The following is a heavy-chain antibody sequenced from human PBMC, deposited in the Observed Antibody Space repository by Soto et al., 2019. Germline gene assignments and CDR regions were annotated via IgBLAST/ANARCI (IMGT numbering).Heavy chain of an antibody. CDR2: IYYSGST. V-gene: IGHV4-39*07. CDR1: GGSISSSSYY. CDR3: ASGRVTRYSYRGLYY. Sequence: PSETLSLTCTVSGGSISSSSYYWGWIRQPPGKGLEWIGSIYYSGSTYYNPSLKSRVTISVDTSKNQFSLKLSSVTAADTAVYYCASGRVTRYSYRGLYYWGQGTLVTVSS. D-gene: IGHD5-18*01. J-gene: IGHJ4*02.